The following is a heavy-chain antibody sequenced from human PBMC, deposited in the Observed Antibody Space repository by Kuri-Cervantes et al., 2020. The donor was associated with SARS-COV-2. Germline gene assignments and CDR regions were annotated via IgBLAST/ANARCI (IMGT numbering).Heavy chain of an antibody. J-gene: IGHJ4*02. CDR2: ISSSSSYI. CDR3: ARDSSGYYRLDY. CDR1: GFTFSSYS. V-gene: IGHV3-21*01. D-gene: IGHD3-22*01. Sequence: GESLKISCAASGFTFSSYSMNWVRQAPGKGLEWVSSISSSSSYIYYADSVKGRFTISRDNAKNSLYLQINSLRAEDTAVYYCARDSSGYYRLDYWGQGTLVTVSS.